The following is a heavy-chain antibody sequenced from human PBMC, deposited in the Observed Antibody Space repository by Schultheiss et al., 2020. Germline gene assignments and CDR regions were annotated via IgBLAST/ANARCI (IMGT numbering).Heavy chain of an antibody. J-gene: IGHJ6*02. D-gene: IGHD6-6*01. V-gene: IGHV1-69*02. CDR2: IIPILGIA. Sequence: VKVSCKASGGTFSSYTISWVRQAPGQGLEWMGRIIPILGIANYAQKFQGRVTITADKSTSTAYMELSSLRSEDTAVYYCARVYSSSFDYYYYGMDVWGQGTTVTVSS. CDR3: ARVYSSSFDYYYYGMDV. CDR1: GGTFSSYT.